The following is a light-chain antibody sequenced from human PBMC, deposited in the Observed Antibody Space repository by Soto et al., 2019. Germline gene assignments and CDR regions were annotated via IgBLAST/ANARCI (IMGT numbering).Light chain of an antibody. CDR1: QNVNTN. J-gene: IGKJ3*01. V-gene: IGKV3-15*01. CDR3: QQYNNWPPFT. Sequence: EIVMTQSPATLSVSLEERATLSCRDSQNVNTNLAWYQQKPGQAPRLLIYGAFTRATGIPARFTGSGSGTECSLTISSLQSEDFAIYYCQQYNNWPPFTFGPGTKVEIK. CDR2: GAF.